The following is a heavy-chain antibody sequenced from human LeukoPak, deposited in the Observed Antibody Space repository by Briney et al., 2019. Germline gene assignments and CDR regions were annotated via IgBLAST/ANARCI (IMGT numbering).Heavy chain of an antibody. J-gene: IGHJ4*02. D-gene: IGHD6-19*01. CDR2: IYGGGGT. CDR1: GFTVSSSY. CDR3: ARVGVGTVAGNYFDD. V-gene: IGHV3-53*04. Sequence: QPGGSLRLSCTASGFTVSSSYMTWVRQAPGKGLEWVSLIYGGGGTFYADSVKGRFTISRHNSENTLYLQMNNLRAEDTAVYYCARVGVGTVAGNYFDDWGLGTLVTVSS.